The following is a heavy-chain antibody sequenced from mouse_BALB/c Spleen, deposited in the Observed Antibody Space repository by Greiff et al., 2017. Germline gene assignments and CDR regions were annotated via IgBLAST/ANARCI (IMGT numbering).Heavy chain of an antibody. D-gene: IGHD2-4*01. CDR3: TRPIYYDYDVAWFAY. Sequence: VQLQQSGAELVKPGASVKLSCKASGYTFTSYYMYWVKQRPGQGLEWIGEINPSNGGTNFNEKFKSKATLTVDKSSSTAYMQLSSLTSEDSAVYYCTRPIYYDYDVAWFAYWGQGTLVTVSA. CDR1: GYTFTSYY. V-gene: IGHV1S81*02. J-gene: IGHJ3*01. CDR2: INPSNGGT.